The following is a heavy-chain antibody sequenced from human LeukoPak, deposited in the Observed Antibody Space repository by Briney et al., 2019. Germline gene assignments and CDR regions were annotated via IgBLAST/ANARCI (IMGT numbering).Heavy chain of an antibody. CDR2: ISYDGSNI. Sequence: GGSLRLSCAASGFTFNSYTLHWVRQAPGKGLEWVALISYDGSNIYYADSVKGRFTISRDNAKTSLYLQMNSLRAEDTAVYYCARDLSGVTGYTYGRGIDYWGQGTLVTVSS. V-gene: IGHV3-30*04. CDR1: GFTFNSYT. J-gene: IGHJ4*02. CDR3: ARDLSGVTGYTYGRGIDY. D-gene: IGHD5-18*01.